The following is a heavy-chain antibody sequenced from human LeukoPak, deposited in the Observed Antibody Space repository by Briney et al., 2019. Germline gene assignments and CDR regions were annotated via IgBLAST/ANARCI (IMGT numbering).Heavy chain of an antibody. CDR2: ISYDGSNK. CDR3: ASIVEMATSDPFDY. D-gene: IGHD5-24*01. Sequence: GGSLRLSCAASGFTFSSYAMHWVRQAPGKGLEWVAVISYDGSNKYYADSVKGRFTISRDNSKNTLYLQMNSLRAEDTAVYYCASIVEMATSDPFDYWGQGTLVTVSS. J-gene: IGHJ4*02. CDR1: GFTFSSYA. V-gene: IGHV3-30-3*01.